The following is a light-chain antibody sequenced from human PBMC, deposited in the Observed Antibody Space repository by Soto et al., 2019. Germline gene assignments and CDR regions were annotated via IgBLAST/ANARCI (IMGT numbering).Light chain of an antibody. V-gene: IGKV1-5*03. CDR2: KAS. CDR1: QDIRDY. CDR3: QHYNSYSEA. Sequence: DIQVTQSPSSLSASVGDIVTITCQASQDIRDYLNWYQQKPGKAPKLLIYKASTLKSGVPSRLRGSGYGTELTLTISSLKHDDFETYYCQHYNSYSEAFGQGTKVDIK. J-gene: IGKJ1*01.